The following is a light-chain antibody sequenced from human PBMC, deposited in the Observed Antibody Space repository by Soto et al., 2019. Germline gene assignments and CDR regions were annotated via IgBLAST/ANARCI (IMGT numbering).Light chain of an antibody. CDR3: SAWDDSLNGRV. CDR1: SSNIGSNY. J-gene: IGLJ3*02. Sequence: QSVLTQPPSASGTPGQRSTISCSGSSSNIGSNYVYWYQQLPGTAPKLLIYRSNQRPSGVPDRFSGSKSGPSASLAISGLRSEDEADYYCSAWDDSLNGRVFGGGTQLTVL. CDR2: RSN. V-gene: IGLV1-47*01.